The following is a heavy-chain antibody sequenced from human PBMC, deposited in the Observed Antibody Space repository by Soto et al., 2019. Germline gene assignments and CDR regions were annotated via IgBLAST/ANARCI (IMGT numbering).Heavy chain of an antibody. CDR3: ARDVLLWFGELLNPYGMDV. D-gene: IGHD3-10*01. J-gene: IGHJ6*02. CDR1: GGSISSGDYY. Sequence: KPSETLSLTCTVSGGSISSGDYYWSWIRQPPGKGLEWIGYIYYSGSTYYNPSLKSRVTISVDTSKNQFSLKLSSVTAADTAVYYCARDVLLWFGELLNPYGMDVWGQGTTVTVSS. V-gene: IGHV4-30-4*01. CDR2: IYYSGST.